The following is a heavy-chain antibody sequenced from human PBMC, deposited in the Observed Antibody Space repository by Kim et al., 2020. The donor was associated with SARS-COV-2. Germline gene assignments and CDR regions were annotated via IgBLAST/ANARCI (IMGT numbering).Heavy chain of an antibody. V-gene: IGHV4-34*01. Sequence: SETLSLTCAVYGGSFSGYYWSWIRQPPGKGLEWIGEINHSGSTNYNPSLKSRVTISVDTSKNQFSLKLSSVTAADTAVYYCARGLRYFDWLVSRGGNWFDPWGQGTLVTVSS. CDR2: INHSGST. J-gene: IGHJ5*02. CDR1: GGSFSGYY. CDR3: ARGLRYFDWLVSRGGNWFDP. D-gene: IGHD3-9*01.